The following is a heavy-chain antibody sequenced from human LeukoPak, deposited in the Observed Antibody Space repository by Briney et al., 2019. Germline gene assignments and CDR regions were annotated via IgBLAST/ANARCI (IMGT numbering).Heavy chain of an antibody. D-gene: IGHD1-7*01. V-gene: IGHV4-34*01. J-gene: IGHJ6*03. CDR3: ATLGITGTSYYYSYMDV. Sequence: SETLSLTCAVYGGSFSGYYWSWIRQPPGKGLEWIGEINQSGSTNYNPSPKSRVTISVDTSKNQFSLKLSSVTAADTAVYYCATLGITGTSYYYSYMDVWGKGTTVTVSS. CDR2: INQSGST. CDR1: GGSFSGYY.